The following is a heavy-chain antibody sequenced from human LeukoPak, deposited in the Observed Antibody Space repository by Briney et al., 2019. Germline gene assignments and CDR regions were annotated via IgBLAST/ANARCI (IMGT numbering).Heavy chain of an antibody. CDR3: ARVGIVATIGNYYYYMDV. CDR2: IYYSGST. CDR1: GGSISSYY. Sequence: SETLSLTCTVSGGSISSYYWSWIRQPPGKGLEWIGYIYYSGSTNYNPSLKSRATISVDTSKNQFSLKLSSVTAADTAVYYCARVGIVATIGNYYYYMDVWGKGTTVTISS. D-gene: IGHD5-12*01. J-gene: IGHJ6*03. V-gene: IGHV4-59*01.